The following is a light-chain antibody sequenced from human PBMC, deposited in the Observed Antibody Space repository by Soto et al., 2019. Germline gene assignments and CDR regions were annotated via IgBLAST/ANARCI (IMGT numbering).Light chain of an antibody. CDR3: QQYNSYTWT. J-gene: IGKJ1*01. CDR2: DAS. CDR1: QSISSW. V-gene: IGKV1-5*01. Sequence: DIQMTQSPSTLSASVGDRVTITCRASQSISSWLAWYQQKPGKAPKLLIYDASSLESGVPSRFSGSGSGTEFTLTISSLQPDDFATYYCQQYNSYTWTFGQGTKXXIK.